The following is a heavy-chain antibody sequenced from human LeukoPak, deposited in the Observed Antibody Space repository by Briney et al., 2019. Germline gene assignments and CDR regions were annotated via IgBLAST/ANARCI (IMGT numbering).Heavy chain of an antibody. CDR1: GFSFSKYW. CDR2: IKEDGTYT. J-gene: IGHJ4*02. V-gene: IGHV3-74*01. D-gene: IGHD3-9*01. Sequence: PGGFLRLSCAASGFSFSKYWMHWVRQTPGEGLVWVARIKEDGTYTSYADSVKGRFTISRDNARNTVFLQMNSLRAEDTAVYYCARDFDMGITPGDDFDFWGQGTLVTVSS. CDR3: ARDFDMGITPGDDFDF.